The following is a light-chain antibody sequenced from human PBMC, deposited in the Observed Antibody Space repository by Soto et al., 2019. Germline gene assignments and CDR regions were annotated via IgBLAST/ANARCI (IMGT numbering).Light chain of an antibody. CDR2: EVS. Sequence: HSALTQPASVSGSPGQSITISCTGTSSDGGGYDYVSWYQLHPGKAPKLMVFEVSNRPSGVSYRFSGSKSGNTASLTISGLQAEDEADYFCSSYSISTAYLFGTGTKVTV. J-gene: IGLJ1*01. V-gene: IGLV2-14*01. CDR3: SSYSISTAYL. CDR1: SSDGGGYDY.